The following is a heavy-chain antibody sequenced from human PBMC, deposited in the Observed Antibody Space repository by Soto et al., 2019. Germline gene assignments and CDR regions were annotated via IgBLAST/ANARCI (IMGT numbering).Heavy chain of an antibody. Sequence: QVQLVQSGAEMKKRGSSVKVSCKASGGTFSSYAISWVRQAPGQGLEWMGGIMPIFRTPDYAQKFQGRVTITADESTSTAYMELSSLRSDDTGVYYCARDNDRLQLGGNYYYIMDVWGQGTTVTVSS. CDR3: ARDNDRLQLGGNYYYIMDV. J-gene: IGHJ6*02. CDR1: GGTFSSYA. V-gene: IGHV1-69*12. D-gene: IGHD5-12*01. CDR2: IMPIFRTP.